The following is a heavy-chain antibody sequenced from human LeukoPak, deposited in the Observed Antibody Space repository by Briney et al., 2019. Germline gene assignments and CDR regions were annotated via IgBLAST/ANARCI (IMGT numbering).Heavy chain of an antibody. D-gene: IGHD2-21*01. CDR3: ARVRAYCGGDCYYLDY. Sequence: SETLSLTCTVSGGSISSGGYYWSWIRQHPGKGRGWIGYVYYGGSTYYNPSLKSRVTISVDTSKNQFSLKLSSVTAADTAVYYCARVRAYCGGDCYYLDYWGQGTLVTVSS. V-gene: IGHV4-31*03. CDR2: VYYGGST. J-gene: IGHJ4*02. CDR1: GGSISSGGYY.